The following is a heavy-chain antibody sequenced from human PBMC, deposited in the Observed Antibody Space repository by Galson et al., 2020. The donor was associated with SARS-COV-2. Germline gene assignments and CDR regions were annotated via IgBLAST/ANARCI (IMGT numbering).Heavy chain of an antibody. D-gene: IGHD2-21*01. Sequence: TWGSLRLSCAASGFTFSNYEMNWVRQAPGKGLEWVSYISSSGRTIHYADSVKGRFTISRDNAKSSLSLQMNSLRAEDTAVYYCARLDAYGPGYWGQGTLVTVSS. V-gene: IGHV3-48*03. CDR1: GFTFSNYE. CDR3: ARLDAYGPGY. CDR2: ISSSGRTI. J-gene: IGHJ4*02.